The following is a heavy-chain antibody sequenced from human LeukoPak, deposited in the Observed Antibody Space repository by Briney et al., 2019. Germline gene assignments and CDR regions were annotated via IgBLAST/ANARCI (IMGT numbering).Heavy chain of an antibody. CDR2: ISSSGSTI. D-gene: IGHD3-9*01. CDR1: GFTFSDYY. V-gene: IGHV3-11*01. J-gene: IGHJ6*02. Sequence: GGSLRLSCAASGFTFSDYYMSWIRQAPGKGLEWASYISSSGSTIYYADSVKGRFTISRDNAKNSLYLQMNSLRAEDTAVYYCARDRNILTGYYASPEYYGMDVWGQGTTVTVSS. CDR3: ARDRNILTGYYASPEYYGMDV.